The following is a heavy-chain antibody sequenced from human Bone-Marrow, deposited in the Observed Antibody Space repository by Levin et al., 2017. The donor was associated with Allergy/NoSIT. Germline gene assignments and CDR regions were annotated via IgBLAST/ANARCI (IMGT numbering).Heavy chain of an antibody. CDR3: ARGTREAYGMDV. CDR2: ISYDGSNK. D-gene: IGHD1-26*01. Sequence: GGSLRLSCAASGFTFSSYAMHWVRQAPGKGLEWVAVISYDGSNKYYADSVKGRFTISRDNSKNTLYLQMNSLRAEDTAVYYCARGTREAYGMDVWGQGTTVTVSS. J-gene: IGHJ6*02. CDR1: GFTFSSYA. V-gene: IGHV3-30-3*01.